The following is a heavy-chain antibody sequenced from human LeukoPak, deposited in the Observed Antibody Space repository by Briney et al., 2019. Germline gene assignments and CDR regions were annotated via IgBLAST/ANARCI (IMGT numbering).Heavy chain of an antibody. CDR1: GYTFTGYY. J-gene: IGHJ4*02. V-gene: IGHV1-69*06. D-gene: IGHD3-10*01. CDR3: ARFRAGVGEPYGDY. Sequence: SVKVSCKASGYTFTGYYMHWVRQAPGQGLEWMGGIIPIFGTANYAQKFQGRVTITADKSTSTAYMELSSLRSEDTAVYYCARFRAGVGEPYGDYWGQGTLVTVSS. CDR2: IIPIFGTA.